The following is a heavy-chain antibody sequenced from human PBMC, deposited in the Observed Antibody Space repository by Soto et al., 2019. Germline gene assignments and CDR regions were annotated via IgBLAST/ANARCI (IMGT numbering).Heavy chain of an antibody. CDR1: EFTFSSYT. D-gene: IGHD5-12*01. CDR3: AKVNSGYDYVDC. Sequence: GGSLRLSCAASEFTFSSYTMSWVRQAPGKGLEWVSAIRGSGGSTYYADSVKGRFTISRDNSKNTLYLQMNSLRAEDTAVYYCAKVNSGYDYVDCWGQGTLVTVSS. J-gene: IGHJ4*02. V-gene: IGHV3-23*01. CDR2: IRGSGGST.